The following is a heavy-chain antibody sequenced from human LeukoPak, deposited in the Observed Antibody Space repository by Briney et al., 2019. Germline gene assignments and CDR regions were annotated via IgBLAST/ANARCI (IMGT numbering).Heavy chain of an antibody. CDR1: RFTFSRYA. Sequence: GGSLRLSCAASRFTFSRYAMHWVRQAPGKGLKWVAVISYDGSNKYYADSVKGRFTISRDNSKNTLYLQMNSLRAEDTAVYYCARDLGVTGTTGSDYWGQGTLVTVSS. CDR3: ARDLGVTGTTGSDY. CDR2: ISYDGSNK. V-gene: IGHV3-30-3*01. J-gene: IGHJ4*02. D-gene: IGHD1-7*01.